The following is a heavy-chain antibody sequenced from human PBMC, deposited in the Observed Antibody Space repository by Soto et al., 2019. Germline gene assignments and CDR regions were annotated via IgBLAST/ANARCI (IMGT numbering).Heavy chain of an antibody. CDR3: AKDGVRGVRRYYGMDV. V-gene: IGHV3-23*01. CDR2: ISGSGGST. D-gene: IGHD3-10*01. Sequence: EVQLLESGGGLVQPGGSLRLSCAASGFTFSSYAMSWVRQAPGKGLEWVSAISGSGGSTYYADSVKGRFTISRDNSKNRLYLQMNSLRAEDTAVYYCAKDGVRGVRRYYGMDVWGQGTTVTVSS. CDR1: GFTFSSYA. J-gene: IGHJ6*02.